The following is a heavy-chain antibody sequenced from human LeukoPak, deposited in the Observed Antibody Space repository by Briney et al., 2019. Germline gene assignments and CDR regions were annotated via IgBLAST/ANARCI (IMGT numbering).Heavy chain of an antibody. Sequence: GGSLRLSCAASGFTFSGYGMHWVRQAPGKGLEWVAVIWYDGSKEYFADSVKGRFTISRDNSKNTFYLQMNSLRAEDTAVYYCARDPNYYGTIGYFFDYWGQGTLVTVSS. CDR2: IWYDGSKE. V-gene: IGHV3-33*01. CDR1: GFTFSGYG. D-gene: IGHD3-22*01. J-gene: IGHJ4*02. CDR3: ARDPNYYGTIGYFFDY.